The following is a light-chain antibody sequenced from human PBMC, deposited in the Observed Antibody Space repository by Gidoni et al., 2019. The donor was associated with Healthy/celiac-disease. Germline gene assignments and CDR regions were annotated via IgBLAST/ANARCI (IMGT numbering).Light chain of an antibody. Sequence: QTVVTQEPSFSVSPGGTVTLTCGLSSGSVSTSYYPSWYQQTPGQAPRTLIYSTNTRSSGVPARVSGSILGNKAALTITGAQADDESVYYCVLYMGSGIWVFGGGTKLTVL. CDR3: VLYMGSGIWV. J-gene: IGLJ2*01. V-gene: IGLV8-61*01. CDR2: STN. CDR1: SGSVSTSYY.